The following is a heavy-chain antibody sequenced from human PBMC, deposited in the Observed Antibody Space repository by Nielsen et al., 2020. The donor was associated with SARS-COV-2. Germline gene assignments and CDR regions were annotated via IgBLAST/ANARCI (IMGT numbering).Heavy chain of an antibody. J-gene: IGHJ6*02. V-gene: IGHV3-30*19. CDR3: ARVEDGGRYYYYYGMDV. CDR2: ISYDGSNK. CDR1: GGNISRYG. D-gene: IGHD3-16*01. Sequence: GGSLRLSCAASGGNISRYGMHWVRQAPGKGLEWVAVISYDGSNKYYAAPVKGRFTISRDNSKDTLHLQMNSPRAEDTAVYYCARVEDGGRYYYYYGMDVWGQGTTVTVSS.